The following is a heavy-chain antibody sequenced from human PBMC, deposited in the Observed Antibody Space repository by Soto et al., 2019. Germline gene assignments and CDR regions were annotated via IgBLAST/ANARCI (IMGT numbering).Heavy chain of an antibody. CDR3: VRDRALDSTGHWFDF. Sequence: QVQLQESGPGLVKPSQTLSLTCTVSGRPVTSGGYYWTWLRQPPGKGLEWIGYIDHNGSPSYNPSPESRLNMSLDTSKNQFSLNLTSVTAADTAIDYCVRDRALDSTGHWFDFGGQGTLVTVSS. V-gene: IGHV4-31*03. CDR1: GRPVTSGGYY. CDR2: IDHNGSP. D-gene: IGHD1-1*01. J-gene: IGHJ5*01.